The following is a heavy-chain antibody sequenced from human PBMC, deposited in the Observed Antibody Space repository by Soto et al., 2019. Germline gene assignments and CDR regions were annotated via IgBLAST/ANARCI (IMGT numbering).Heavy chain of an antibody. CDR2: IYNNETF. J-gene: IGHJ4*02. D-gene: IGHD6-19*01. Sequence: SETLSLTCSVSGASVSSGSFYWSWIRQPPGKGLEWIGFIYNNETFNYNPSLKSRVTLSVETSKHQFSLKLSSVTAADTAVYYCARVPLRYSSSHNFDSWGQGAMVTVYS. CDR3: ARVPLRYSSSHNFDS. V-gene: IGHV4-61*01. CDR1: GASVSSGSFY.